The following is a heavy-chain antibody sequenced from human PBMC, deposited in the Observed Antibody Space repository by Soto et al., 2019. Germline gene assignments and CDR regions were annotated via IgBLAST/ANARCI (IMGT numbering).Heavy chain of an antibody. Sequence: ASVKVSCKASGYTFTSYGISWVRQAPGQGLEWMGWISAYNGNTNYAQKLQGRVTMTTDTSTSTAYMELRSLRSDDTAVYYCARGGVWYTERLLKAPFDPWGQGTPVTVSS. J-gene: IGHJ5*02. CDR1: GYTFTSYG. CDR3: ARGGVWYTERLLKAPFDP. D-gene: IGHD1-26*01. CDR2: ISAYNGNT. V-gene: IGHV1-18*04.